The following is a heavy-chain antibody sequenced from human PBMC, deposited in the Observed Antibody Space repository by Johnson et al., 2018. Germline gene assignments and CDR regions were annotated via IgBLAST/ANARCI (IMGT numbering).Heavy chain of an antibody. CDR1: GASISSSNW. CDR2: VYHSGST. CDR3: ARDNEFQFDSRGSVGLALDI. D-gene: IGHD3-9*01. V-gene: IGHV4-4*02. J-gene: IGHJ3*02. Sequence: QVQLQESGPGLVKPSETLSLTCGVSGASISSSNWWSWVRQSPGKGLEWIGEVYHSGSTNYNPSLQSRVTISVDGSKNQFSLKLKSVTAADTAVYYCARDNEFQFDSRGSVGLALDIWGQGTMVFVSS.